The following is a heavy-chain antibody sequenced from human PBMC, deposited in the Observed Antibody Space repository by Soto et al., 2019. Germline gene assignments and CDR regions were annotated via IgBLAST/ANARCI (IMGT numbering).Heavy chain of an antibody. CDR1: VFTVGSDW. CDR2: IDRGGSEK. V-gene: IGHV3-7*03. CDR3: TRDLDTRGSAPISEY. J-gene: IGHJ4*02. D-gene: IGHD3-22*01. Sequence: GSLRLSCAGSVFTVGSDWMTWVRQAPGKGLEWVANIDRGGSEKYYVDSVKGRFTISRDNAKNSLYLQMNSLRVEDTAFYYCTRDLDTRGSAPISEYWGQGTLVTVSS.